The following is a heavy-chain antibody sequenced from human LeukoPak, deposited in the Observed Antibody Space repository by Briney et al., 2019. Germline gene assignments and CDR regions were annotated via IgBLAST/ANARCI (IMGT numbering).Heavy chain of an antibody. Sequence: SQTLSLTCAISGDSVSSNSAAWNWTRQSPSRGLEWLGRTYYRSKWYNDYAVSVKSRITINPDTSKNQFSLQLNSVTPEDTAVYYCARDPGYSGYVPTNFDYWGQGTLVTVSS. J-gene: IGHJ4*02. CDR3: ARDPGYSGYVPTNFDY. D-gene: IGHD5-12*01. V-gene: IGHV6-1*01. CDR2: TYYRSKWYN. CDR1: GDSVSSNSAA.